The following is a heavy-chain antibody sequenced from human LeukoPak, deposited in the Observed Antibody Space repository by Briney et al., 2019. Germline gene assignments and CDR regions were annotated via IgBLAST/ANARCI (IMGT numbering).Heavy chain of an antibody. Sequence: PSETLSLTCTVSGGSISSSSYYWGWIRQPPGKGLEWIGYIYYSGSTNYNPSLKSRATISVDTSKNQFSLKLSSVTAADTAVYYCARSRYYYYYYMDVWGKGTTVTVSS. D-gene: IGHD2-2*01. V-gene: IGHV4-61*05. CDR1: GGSISSSSYY. CDR3: ARSRYYYYYYMDV. CDR2: IYYSGST. J-gene: IGHJ6*03.